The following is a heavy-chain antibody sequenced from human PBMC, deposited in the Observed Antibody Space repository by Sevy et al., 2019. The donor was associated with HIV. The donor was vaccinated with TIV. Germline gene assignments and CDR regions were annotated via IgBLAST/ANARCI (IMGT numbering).Heavy chain of an antibody. J-gene: IGHJ4*02. CDR3: AGGFSGNYFGVFGY. CDR2: IYDSGST. CDR1: GDSIRSYY. D-gene: IGHD1-26*01. Sequence: SETLSLTCTVSGDSIRSYYWTWIRQSPGKGLEWIGYIYDSGSTYYNPSLESRITISVDASKNQFSLRLSSVTAADTAVYYCAGGFSGNYFGVFGYWGPGSLVTVSS. V-gene: IGHV4-4*08.